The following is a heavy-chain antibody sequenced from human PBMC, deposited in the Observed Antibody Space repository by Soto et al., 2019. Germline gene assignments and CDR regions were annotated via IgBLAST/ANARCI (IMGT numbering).Heavy chain of an antibody. Sequence: GASVKVSCKASGYTFTSYGISWVRQAPGQGLEWMGWISAYNGNTNYAQKLQGRVTMTTDTSTSTAYMELRSLRSDDTAVYYCARCRESSGWYSYYYYGMDVWGQGTTVTVSS. CDR3: ARCRESSGWYSYYYYGMDV. V-gene: IGHV1-18*01. D-gene: IGHD6-19*01. CDR2: ISAYNGNT. CDR1: GYTFTSYG. J-gene: IGHJ6*02.